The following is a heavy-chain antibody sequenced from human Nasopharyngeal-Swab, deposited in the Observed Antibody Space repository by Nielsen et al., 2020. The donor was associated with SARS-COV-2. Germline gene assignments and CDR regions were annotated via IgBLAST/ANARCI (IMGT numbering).Heavy chain of an antibody. V-gene: IGHV4-4*02. CDR3: AGCSSSWGHFDY. CDR2: IYHSGST. CDR1: GGSISSSNW. D-gene: IGHD6-13*01. Sequence: SCAVSGGSISSSNWWSWVRQPPGQGLEWIGEIYHSGSTNYNPSLKSRVTISVDKSKNQFSLKLSSVTAADTAVYYCAGCSSSWGHFDYWGQGTLVTVSS. J-gene: IGHJ4*02.